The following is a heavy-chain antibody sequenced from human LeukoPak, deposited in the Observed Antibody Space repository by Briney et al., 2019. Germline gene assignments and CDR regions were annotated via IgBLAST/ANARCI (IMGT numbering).Heavy chain of an antibody. V-gene: IGHV4-4*07. D-gene: IGHD3-10*01. CDR2: VHSSGVT. Sequence: SETLSLTCSVSGASTDGYYWTWIRRSAGKGLEWIGRVHSSGVTNDNPSLKSRLTMTVDTSKNQVSLRLTSATAADTAVYYCARDAPPYFYFMDVWGKGATATVSS. CDR1: GASTDGYY. J-gene: IGHJ6*03. CDR3: ARDAPPYFYFMDV.